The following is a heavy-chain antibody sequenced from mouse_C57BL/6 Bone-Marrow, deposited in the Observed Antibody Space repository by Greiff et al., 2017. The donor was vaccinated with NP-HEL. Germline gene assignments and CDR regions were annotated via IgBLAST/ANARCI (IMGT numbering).Heavy chain of an antibody. D-gene: IGHD2-3*01. J-gene: IGHJ2*01. CDR2: IYPSDSET. CDR3: ARSRWLLPSDY. V-gene: IGHV1-61*01. CDR1: GYTFTSYW. Sequence: QVQLQQPGAELVRPGSSVKLSCKASGYTFTSYWMDWVKQRPGQGLEWIGNIYPSDSETHYNQKFKDKATLTVDKSSSTAYMQLSSLTSEDSAVYYCARSRWLLPSDYGGQGTTLTVSS.